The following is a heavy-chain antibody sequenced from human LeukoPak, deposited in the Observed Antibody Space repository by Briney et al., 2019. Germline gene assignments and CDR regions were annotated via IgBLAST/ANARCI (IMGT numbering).Heavy chain of an antibody. CDR1: GFTFSSYA. Sequence: GGSLRLSCAASGFTFSSYAMSWVRQAPGKGLEWVSAISGSGGSTYYADSMKGRFTISRDNSKNTLYLQMNSLRAEDTAVYYCANDKTYYYDSSGYYSLNYWGQGTLVTVSS. CDR3: ANDKTYYYDSSGYYSLNY. V-gene: IGHV3-23*01. CDR2: ISGSGGST. D-gene: IGHD3-22*01. J-gene: IGHJ4*02.